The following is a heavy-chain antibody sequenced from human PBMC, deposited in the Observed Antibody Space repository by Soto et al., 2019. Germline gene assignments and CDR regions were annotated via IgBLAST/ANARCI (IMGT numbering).Heavy chain of an antibody. D-gene: IGHD1-7*01. CDR1: GYTFTSYD. V-gene: IGHV1-8*01. CDR2: INPNNGNT. J-gene: IGHJ5*02. CDR3: ARTSSGTREGFDP. Sequence: QVQLVQSGAEVKKPGASVKVSCKASGYTFTSYDINWVRQATGQGLEWMGWINPNNGNTGYAQNFQGRVTMTRDTPISTAYMELSSLRSDDTAVYFCARTSSGTREGFDPWGQGTLVTVSS.